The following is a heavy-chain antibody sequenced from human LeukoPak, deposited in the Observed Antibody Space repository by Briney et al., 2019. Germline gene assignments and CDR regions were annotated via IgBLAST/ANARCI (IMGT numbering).Heavy chain of an antibody. CDR1: GYTFTSYY. CDR2: ISAYNGDT. V-gene: IGHV1-18*04. J-gene: IGHJ3*02. Sequence: ASVKVSCKASGYTFTSYYMHWVRQAPGQGLEWMGWISAYNGDTNYAQKLQGRVTMTTGTSTSTAYMELRSLRSDDTAIYYCAKVYGSGTYRAFDIWDQGTIVTVSS. D-gene: IGHD3-10*01. CDR3: AKVYGSGTYRAFDI.